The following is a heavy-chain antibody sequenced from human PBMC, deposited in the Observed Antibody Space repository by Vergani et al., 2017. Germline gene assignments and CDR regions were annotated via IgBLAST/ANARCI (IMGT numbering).Heavy chain of an antibody. CDR3: AIPMVRGASSTLDY. D-gene: IGHD3-10*01. CDR1: GGSISSYY. J-gene: IGHJ4*02. V-gene: IGHV4-4*07. CDR2: IYTSGST. Sequence: QVQLQESGPGLVKPSETLSLTCTVSGGSISSYYWSWIRQPAGKGLEWIGRIYTSGSTNYNPSLKSRVTMSVDTSKNQFSLKLSSVTAADTAVYYCAIPMVRGASSTLDYWGQGTLVTVSS.